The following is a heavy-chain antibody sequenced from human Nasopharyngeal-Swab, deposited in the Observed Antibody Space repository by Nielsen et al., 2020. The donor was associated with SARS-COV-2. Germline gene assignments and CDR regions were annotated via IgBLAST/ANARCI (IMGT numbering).Heavy chain of an antibody. J-gene: IGHJ6*03. Sequence: SETLSLTCAGYGGSFSGYYWSWIRQPPGKGLEWIGEINHSGSTNYNPSLKSRVTISVDTSKNQFSLKLSSVTAADTAVYYCARERQLPQYYYYYYYMDVWGKGTTVTVSS. CDR3: ARERQLPQYYYYYYYMDV. V-gene: IGHV4-34*01. CDR1: GGSFSGYY. D-gene: IGHD2-2*01. CDR2: INHSGST.